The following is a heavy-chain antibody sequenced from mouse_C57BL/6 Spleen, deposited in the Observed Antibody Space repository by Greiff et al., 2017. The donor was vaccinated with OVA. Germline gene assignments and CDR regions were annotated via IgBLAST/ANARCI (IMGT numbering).Heavy chain of an antibody. CDR2: INPNYGTT. D-gene: IGHD1-1*01. V-gene: IGHV1-39*01. CDR1: GYSFTDYN. J-gene: IGHJ1*03. CDR3: ASPYYYGSSFWYFDV. Sequence: LQESGPELVKPGASVKISCKASGYSFTDYNMNWVKQSNGKSLEWIGVINPNYGTTSYNQKFKGKATLTVDQSSSTAYMQLNSLTSEDSAVYYCASPYYYGSSFWYFDVWGTGTTVTVSS.